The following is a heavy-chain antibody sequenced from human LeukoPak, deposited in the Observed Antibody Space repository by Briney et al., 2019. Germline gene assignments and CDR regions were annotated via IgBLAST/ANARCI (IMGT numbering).Heavy chain of an antibody. CDR1: GYGFTNYW. V-gene: IGHV5-10-1*01. CDR2: IDPSDSYT. D-gene: IGHD5-12*01. J-gene: IGHJ4*02. CDR3: ARPSRGPVASYYFDY. Sequence: GESLKISCKGSGYGFTNYWINWVRQMPGKGLEWMGRIDPSDSYTNYSPSFQGHVTFSADKSISTAYLQWSSLKASDTAIYYCARPSRGPVASYYFDYWGQGSLLTVSS.